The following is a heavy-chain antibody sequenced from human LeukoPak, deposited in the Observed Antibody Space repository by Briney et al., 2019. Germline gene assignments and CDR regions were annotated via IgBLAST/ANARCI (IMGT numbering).Heavy chain of an antibody. CDR2: INPSGGST. V-gene: IGHV1-46*01. CDR1: GYTFTSYY. Sequence: ASVKVSCKASGYTFTSYYMHWVRQAPGQGLEWMGIINPSGGSTSCAQKFQGRVTMTRDTSISTAYMELSRLRSDDTAVYYCASLGGSYLFDYWGQGTLVTVSS. D-gene: IGHD1-26*01. CDR3: ASLGGSYLFDY. J-gene: IGHJ4*02.